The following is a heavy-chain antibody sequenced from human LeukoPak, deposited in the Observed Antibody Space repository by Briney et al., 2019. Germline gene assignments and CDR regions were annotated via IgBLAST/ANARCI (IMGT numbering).Heavy chain of an antibody. V-gene: IGHV1-46*01. CDR2: INPSGGST. CDR3: ARDGPTGSRPMIVVDAQYYYYMDV. J-gene: IGHJ6*03. D-gene: IGHD3-22*01. CDR1: GYTFTNYG. Sequence: GASVKVSCKASGYTFTNYGISWVRQAPGQGLEWMGMINPSGGSTTYAQKFQGRVTVTRDMSTSTAYMELSSLRSEDTAVYYCARDGPTGSRPMIVVDAQYYYYMDVWGTGTTVTVSS.